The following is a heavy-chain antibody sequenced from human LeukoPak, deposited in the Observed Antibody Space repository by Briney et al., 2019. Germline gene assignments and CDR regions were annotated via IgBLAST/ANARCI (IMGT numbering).Heavy chain of an antibody. V-gene: IGHV4-59*01. Sequence: SETLSLTCTVSGGSISSYYWSWIRQPPGTGLEWIGYIYYSGSTNCNPSLKSRVTISVDTSKNQFSLKLSSVTAADTAVYYCARVLVVVAATAIWFDPWGQGTLVTVSS. CDR2: IYYSGST. CDR1: GGSISSYY. D-gene: IGHD2-15*01. J-gene: IGHJ5*02. CDR3: ARVLVVVAATAIWFDP.